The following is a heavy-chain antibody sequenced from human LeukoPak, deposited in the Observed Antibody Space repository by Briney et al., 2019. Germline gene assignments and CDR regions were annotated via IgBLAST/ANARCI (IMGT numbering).Heavy chain of an antibody. CDR1: GFTFSNYP. CDR2: ISYDGNYK. CDR3: AKGVAAGTWGTSFDF. D-gene: IGHD6-13*01. J-gene: IGHJ4*02. Sequence: PGGSLRLSCAASGFTFSNYPIHWVRQAPGKGPEWVAVISYDGNYKYYAESVKGRFTVSRDNSKNTVYLQMDSLRAEDTAVYYCAKGVAAGTWGTSFDFWGQGTQVTVSS. V-gene: IGHV3-30*01.